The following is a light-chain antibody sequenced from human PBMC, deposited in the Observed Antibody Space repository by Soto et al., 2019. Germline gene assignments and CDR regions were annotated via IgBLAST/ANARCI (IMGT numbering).Light chain of an antibody. J-gene: IGKJ1*01. V-gene: IGKV3-11*01. CDR2: DAS. Sequence: DIVMTQSPSTLSVSPGERATLSCRASQSVSSNLAWYQQKPGQAPRLLIYDASNRATGIPARFSGSGSGTDFTLTISSLEPEDFAVYYCQRRTFGQGTKVDIK. CDR1: QSVSSN. CDR3: QRRT.